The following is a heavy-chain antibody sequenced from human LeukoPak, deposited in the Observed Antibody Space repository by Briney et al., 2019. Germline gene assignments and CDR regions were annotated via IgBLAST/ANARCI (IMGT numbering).Heavy chain of an antibody. CDR1: GFTFSSYG. CDR2: ISYDGSNK. D-gene: IGHD3-22*01. J-gene: IGHJ4*02. CDR3: AKGGTYYYDSSGYYGDY. Sequence: PGGSLRLSCAASGFTFSSYGMHWVCQAPGKGLEWVAVISYDGSNKYYADSVKGRFTISRDNSKNTLYLQMNSLRAEDTAVYYCAKGGTYYYDSSGYYGDYWGQGTLVTVSS. V-gene: IGHV3-30*18.